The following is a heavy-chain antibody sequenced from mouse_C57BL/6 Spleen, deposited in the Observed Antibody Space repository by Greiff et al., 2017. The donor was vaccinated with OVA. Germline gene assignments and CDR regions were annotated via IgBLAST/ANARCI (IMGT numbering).Heavy chain of an antibody. CDR1: GYTFTSYW. CDR3: TRSYYSNGPFDY. J-gene: IGHJ2*01. Sequence: VQLQQSGTVLARPGASVKMSCKTSGYTFTSYWMHWVKQRPGQGLEWIGAIYPGNSDTSYNQKFKGKAKLTAVTSASTAYMELSSLTNEDSAVYYCTRSYYSNGPFDYWGQGTTLTVSS. V-gene: IGHV1-5*01. CDR2: IYPGNSDT. D-gene: IGHD2-5*01.